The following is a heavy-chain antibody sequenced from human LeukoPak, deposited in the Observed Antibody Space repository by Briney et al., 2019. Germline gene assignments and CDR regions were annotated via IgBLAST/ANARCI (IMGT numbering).Heavy chain of an antibody. CDR1: GFTFSNYW. D-gene: IGHD3-10*01. Sequence: GGSLRLSCAASGFTFSNYWMSWVRQAPGKGLEWVANIKFDGSDKFYVDSMKGRFTISRDNSKNTLYLQMDSLRAEDMAVYYCARSYYCGSGTYAPPVGHWGQGTLVTVSS. CDR2: IKFDGSDK. V-gene: IGHV3-7*01. J-gene: IGHJ4*02. CDR3: ARSYYCGSGTYAPPVGH.